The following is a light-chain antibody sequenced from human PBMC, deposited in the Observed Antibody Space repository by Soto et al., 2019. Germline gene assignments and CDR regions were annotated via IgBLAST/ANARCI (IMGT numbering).Light chain of an antibody. Sequence: ATQMTQSPSSLSASVGDRVTIACRASQGIRTELAWYQQKRGEAPKLLIYAASALQSGVPSRFSGSGSGTDFTRTISNLQPEDFATYYCLQDSDYPRTVGQGTKVEMK. J-gene: IGKJ1*01. CDR2: AAS. CDR1: QGIRTE. V-gene: IGKV1-6*01. CDR3: LQDSDYPRT.